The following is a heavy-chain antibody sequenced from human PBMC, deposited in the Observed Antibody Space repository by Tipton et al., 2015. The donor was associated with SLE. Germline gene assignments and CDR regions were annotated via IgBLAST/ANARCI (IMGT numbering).Heavy chain of an antibody. V-gene: IGHV4-59*01. CDR3: AREGPYSSGWYGGGAFDI. CDR2: INYSGST. Sequence: TLSLTCTVSGGSITTYYWSWIRQPPGKGLEWIGYINYSGSTNYNSSLKSRVTISVDTSKNQISLKVSSVTAADTAEYYCAREGPYSSGWYGGGAFDIWRQGTMLTVPS. J-gene: IGHJ3*02. D-gene: IGHD6-19*01. CDR1: GGSITTYY.